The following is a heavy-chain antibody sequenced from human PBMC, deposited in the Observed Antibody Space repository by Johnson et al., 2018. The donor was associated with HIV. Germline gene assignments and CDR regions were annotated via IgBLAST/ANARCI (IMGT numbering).Heavy chain of an antibody. CDR3: ARDLLSRAFDI. Sequence: VQLVESGGGVVRPGGSLRLSCAASGFTFSSYATSWVRQAPGKGLEWVSAISGSGGSTYYADSVKGRFTISRDNSKNTLYLQMNSLRAEDTAVYYWARDLLSRAFDIWGQGTMVTVSS. CDR1: GFTFSSYA. J-gene: IGHJ3*02. CDR2: ISGSGGST. V-gene: IGHV3-23*04.